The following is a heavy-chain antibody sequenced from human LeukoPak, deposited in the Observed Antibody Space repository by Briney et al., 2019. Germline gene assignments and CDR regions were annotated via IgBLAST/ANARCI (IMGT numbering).Heavy chain of an antibody. D-gene: IGHD5-24*01. CDR2: IYYSGST. Sequence: SETLSLTCTVSGGSLSSYYWSWIRQPPGKGLEWIGYIYYSGSTNYNPSLKSRVTMSVDTSKNQFSLKLSSVTAADTAVYYCARDRDGGDFDYWGQGTLVTVSS. J-gene: IGHJ4*02. CDR1: GGSLSSYY. CDR3: ARDRDGGDFDY. V-gene: IGHV4-59*12.